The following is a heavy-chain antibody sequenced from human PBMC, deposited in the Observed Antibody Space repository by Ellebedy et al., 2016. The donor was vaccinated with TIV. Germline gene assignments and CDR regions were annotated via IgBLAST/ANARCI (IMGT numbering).Heavy chain of an antibody. V-gene: IGHV4-39*01. CDR2: IYYSGST. CDR1: GGSFSSYY. CDR3: ARQGYRGYSYGATYTPFDY. Sequence: MPSETLSLTCAVYGGSFSSYYWGWIRQPPGKGLEWIGSIYYSGSTYYNPSLKSRVTISVDTSKNQFSLKLSSVTAADTAVYYCARQGYRGYSYGATYTPFDYWGQGTLVTVSS. J-gene: IGHJ4*02. D-gene: IGHD5-18*01.